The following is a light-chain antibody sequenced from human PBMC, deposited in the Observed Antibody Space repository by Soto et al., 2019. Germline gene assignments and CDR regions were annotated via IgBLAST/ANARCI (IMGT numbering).Light chain of an antibody. CDR2: DAS. CDR1: QSVINK. V-gene: IGKV3-15*01. CDR3: QQYYKWPLT. J-gene: IGKJ4*01. Sequence: EIVLTQSPATLSVSPGERATVSCWASQSVINKLPWDQQKPGQAPRRRIYDASTRATGIPARLTGSGSGTEFTLTSSSLESQDYAVYYCQQYYKWPLTFGGGTKVDI.